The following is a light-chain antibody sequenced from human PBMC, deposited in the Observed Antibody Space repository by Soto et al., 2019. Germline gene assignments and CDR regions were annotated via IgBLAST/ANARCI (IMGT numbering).Light chain of an antibody. J-gene: IGLJ1*01. CDR2: RNN. Sequence: QSVLTQPPSASGTPGQRVTISCSGSSSNIGSNFVYWYQQLPGTAPKLLIYRNNQRPSGVPDRFSGSKSATSASLAISGLRSEDEADYFCAAWDDSLSGFYVFGTGTKLTVL. V-gene: IGLV1-47*01. CDR3: AAWDDSLSGFYV. CDR1: SSNIGSNF.